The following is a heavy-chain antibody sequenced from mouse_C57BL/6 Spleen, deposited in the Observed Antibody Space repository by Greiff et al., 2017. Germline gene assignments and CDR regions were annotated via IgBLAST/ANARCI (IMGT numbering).Heavy chain of an antibody. CDR3: ATLVSYGNYVDYFDY. CDR2: IDPSDSYT. V-gene: IGHV1-69*01. D-gene: IGHD2-1*01. Sequence: QVQLQQSGAELVMPGASVKLSCKASGYTFTSYWMHWVKQRPGQGLEWIGEIDPSDSYTNYNQKFKGKSTLTVDKSSSTAYMQLSSLTSEDSAVYYCATLVSYGNYVDYFDYWGQGTTLTVSS. J-gene: IGHJ2*01. CDR1: GYTFTSYW.